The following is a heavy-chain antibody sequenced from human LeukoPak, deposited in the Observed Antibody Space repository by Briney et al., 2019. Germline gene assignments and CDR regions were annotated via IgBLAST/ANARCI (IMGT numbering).Heavy chain of an antibody. CDR1: GFTFSSYW. J-gene: IGHJ4*02. V-gene: IGHV3-7*01. Sequence: PVGSPRLSCAASGFTFSSYWMSWVRQAPGNRLDPVANIKQDGSEKYYVDSVKGRFTISRDNAKNSLYLQMNSLRAEDTAVYYCASGIAAAHYLNPIFDYWGQGTLVTVSS. CDR2: IKQDGSEK. D-gene: IGHD6-13*01. CDR3: ASGIAAAHYLNPIFDY.